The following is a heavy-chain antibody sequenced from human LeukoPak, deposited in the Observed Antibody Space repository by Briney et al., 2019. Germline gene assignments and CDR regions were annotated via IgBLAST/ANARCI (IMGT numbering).Heavy chain of an antibody. CDR1: GFTFSSYA. V-gene: IGHV3-23*01. D-gene: IGHD6-19*01. CDR3: AKDAAVAGPKYCQH. J-gene: IGHJ1*01. CDR2: ISGSGGNI. Sequence: PGGSLTLSCAASGFTFSSYAMSWLRQAPGKGLEGVSAISGSGGNIYYADSVEGRLNILRDNSKNTLYLQMNSLRAEDTAVYYCAKDAAVAGPKYCQHWGQGTLVTVSS.